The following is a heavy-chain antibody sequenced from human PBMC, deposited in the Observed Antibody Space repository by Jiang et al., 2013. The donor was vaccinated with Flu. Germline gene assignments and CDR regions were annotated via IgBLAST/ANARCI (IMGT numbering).Heavy chain of an antibody. V-gene: IGHV4-34*01. CDR3: ARGRGRSGYYHATDR. CDR2: INHSGST. Sequence: LLKPSETLSLTCAVYGGPFSGYYWSWIRQPPGKGLEWIGEINHSGSTNYNPSLKSRVTISVDTSKNQFSLKLSSVTAADTAVYYCARGRGRSGYYHATDRWGQGTLVTVSS. CDR1: GGPFSGYY. J-gene: IGHJ5*02. D-gene: IGHD3-22*01.